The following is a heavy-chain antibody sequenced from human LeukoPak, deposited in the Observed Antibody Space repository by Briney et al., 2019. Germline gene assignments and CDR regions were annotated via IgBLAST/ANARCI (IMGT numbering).Heavy chain of an antibody. CDR1: GFTLNSYD. Sequence: GGSLRLSCPASGFTLNSYDIHWVRQTTGNGLEWVSAIGTAGDTYYKDSVKGRFTISRENAKNSLYLQMNSLRAGDTAVYYCARALRLRSGAFHIWGQGTMVTVSS. CDR3: ARALRLRSGAFHI. CDR2: IGTAGDT. D-gene: IGHD3-10*01. J-gene: IGHJ3*02. V-gene: IGHV3-13*01.